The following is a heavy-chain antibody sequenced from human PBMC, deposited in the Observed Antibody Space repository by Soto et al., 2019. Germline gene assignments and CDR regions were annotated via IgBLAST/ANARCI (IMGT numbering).Heavy chain of an antibody. Sequence: VGSLRLSCAASGFTFISYAMSWFRQAPGKGLEWVSAISGSGGSTYYADSVKGRFTISRDNSKNTLYLQMNSLRAEDTAVYYCAKDLSRASDRWGPGTLLTVSS. D-gene: IGHD6-6*01. CDR3: AKDLSRASDR. CDR1: GFTFISYA. J-gene: IGHJ5*02. V-gene: IGHV3-23*01. CDR2: ISGSGGST.